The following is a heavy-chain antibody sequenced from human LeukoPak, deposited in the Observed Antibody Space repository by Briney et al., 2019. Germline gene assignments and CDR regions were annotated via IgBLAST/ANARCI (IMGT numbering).Heavy chain of an antibody. J-gene: IGHJ3*02. Sequence: VASVKVSCKASAGTFSSYAISWVRQAPGQGLEWMGGIIPIFGTANYAQKFQGRVTITADESTSTAYMELSSLRSEDTAVYYCARGGQQLVPSAFDIWGQGTMATVSS. CDR1: AGTFSSYA. D-gene: IGHD6-13*01. V-gene: IGHV1-69*13. CDR2: IIPIFGTA. CDR3: ARGGQQLVPSAFDI.